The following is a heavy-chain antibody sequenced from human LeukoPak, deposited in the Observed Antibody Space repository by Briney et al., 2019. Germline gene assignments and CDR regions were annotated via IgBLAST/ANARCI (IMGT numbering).Heavy chain of an antibody. D-gene: IGHD1-26*01. J-gene: IGHJ4*02. CDR2: INPKNGGA. Sequence: GASVKVSCKTSGYTFIGHYIHWVRQAPGQGLEWMGWINPKNGGANYAPRFRGRVTLTRDRSTSTVYMELTRLTSDDTAVYYCARGIVGATTPHYFDYWGQGTLVTVSS. V-gene: IGHV1-2*07. CDR3: ARGIVGATTPHYFDY. CDR1: GYTFIGHY.